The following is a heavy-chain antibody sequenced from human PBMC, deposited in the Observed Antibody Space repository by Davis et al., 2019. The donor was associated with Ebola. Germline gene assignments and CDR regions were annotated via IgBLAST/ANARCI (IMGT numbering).Heavy chain of an antibody. CDR3: ARDLAAQMYCSGGSCYGGFDY. CDR2: IWYDGSNK. Sequence: GESLKISCAASGFTFSSYGMHWVRQAPGKGLEWVAVIWYDGSNKYYADSVKGRFTISRDNSKNTLYLQMNSLRAEDTAVYCCARDLAAQMYCSGGSCYGGFDYWGQGTLVTVSS. J-gene: IGHJ4*02. V-gene: IGHV3-33*01. CDR1: GFTFSSYG. D-gene: IGHD2-15*01.